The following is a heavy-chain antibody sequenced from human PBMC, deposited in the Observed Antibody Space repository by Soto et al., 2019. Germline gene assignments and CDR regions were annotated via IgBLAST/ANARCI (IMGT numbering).Heavy chain of an antibody. J-gene: IGHJ1*01. CDR3: ARGPYDYIWGSYRNTEYFQH. Sequence: ASVKVSCKASGYTFTSYGISWVRQAPGQGLEWMGWISAYNGNTNYAQKLQGRVTMTTDTSTSTAYMELRSLRSDDTAVYYRARGPYDYIWGSYRNTEYFQHWGQGTLVTVSS. D-gene: IGHD3-16*02. V-gene: IGHV1-18*01. CDR2: ISAYNGNT. CDR1: GYTFTSYG.